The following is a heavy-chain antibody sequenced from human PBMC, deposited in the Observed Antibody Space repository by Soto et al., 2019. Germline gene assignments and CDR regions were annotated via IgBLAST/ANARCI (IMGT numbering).Heavy chain of an antibody. D-gene: IGHD1-26*01. J-gene: IGHJ6*02. CDR3: VRDRDSDTWPSRDV. Sequence: QVHLVQSGAELKKPGASVRVSCKASGYSFTRNGISWVRQAPGQVLEWMGWISAKNGDTNYAQKFQGRVIMTTDTSTSTAYMELRSLRSDDTAVYYCVRDRDSDTWPSRDVWGQGTTVTVSS. CDR1: GYSFTRNG. V-gene: IGHV1-18*01. CDR2: ISAKNGDT.